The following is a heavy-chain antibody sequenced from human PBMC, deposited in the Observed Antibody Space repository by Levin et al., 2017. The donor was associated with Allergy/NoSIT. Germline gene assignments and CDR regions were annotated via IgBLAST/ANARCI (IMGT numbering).Heavy chain of an antibody. D-gene: IGHD3-22*01. Sequence: SETLSLTCTVSGGSISSYYWSWIRQPPGKGLEWIGYIYYSGSTNYNPSLKSRVTISVDTSKNQFSLKLSSVTAADTAVYYCARVLPYYYDSSGGGPGLFDYWGQGTLVTVSS. V-gene: IGHV4-59*08. J-gene: IGHJ4*02. CDR2: IYYSGST. CDR1: GGSISSYY. CDR3: ARVLPYYYDSSGGGPGLFDY.